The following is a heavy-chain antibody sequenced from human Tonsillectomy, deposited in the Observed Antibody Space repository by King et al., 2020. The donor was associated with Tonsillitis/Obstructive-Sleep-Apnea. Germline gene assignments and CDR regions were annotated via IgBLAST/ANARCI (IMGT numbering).Heavy chain of an antibody. CDR2: IWYDGSNK. CDR1: GFTFSSYG. J-gene: IGHJ4*02. D-gene: IGHD3-16*02. V-gene: IGHV3-33*01. CDR3: ARGYMITFGGVIAPGDY. Sequence: VQLVESGGGVVQPGRSLRLSCAASGFTFSSYGMHWVRQAPGKGLAWVSVIWYDGSNKYYADSVKGRFTFSRDNSKNTLYLQMNSLRAEDTAVYYCARGYMITFGGVIAPGDYWGQGTLVTVSS.